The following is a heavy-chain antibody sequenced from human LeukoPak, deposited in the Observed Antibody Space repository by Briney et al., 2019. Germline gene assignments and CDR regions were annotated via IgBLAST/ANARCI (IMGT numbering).Heavy chain of an antibody. CDR1: GYSISSGYY. J-gene: IGHJ4*02. Sequence: SETLSLTCTVSGYSISSGYYWGWTRPPPGKGLEWIGSIYHSGSTYYNPSLKSRVTISVDTSKNKFSLKLSSVTAADTAVYYCARDQSVGYSYGLGGFDYWGQGTLVTVSS. V-gene: IGHV4-38-2*02. D-gene: IGHD5-18*01. CDR2: IYHSGST. CDR3: ARDQSVGYSYGLGGFDY.